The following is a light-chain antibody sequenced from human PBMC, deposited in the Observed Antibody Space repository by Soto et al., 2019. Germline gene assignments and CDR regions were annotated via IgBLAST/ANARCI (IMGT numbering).Light chain of an antibody. Sequence: DIQMTQSPLSLSVSVGESVTITCRASQNISHFLNWYQQKPGKPPRLLIFGTSNLQSGVPSRFRGSRSETDFSLTISGLKPEDFSTYICQQSYRSPLNFGPGT. V-gene: IGKV1-39*01. J-gene: IGKJ3*01. CDR3: QQSYRSPLN. CDR2: GTS. CDR1: QNISHF.